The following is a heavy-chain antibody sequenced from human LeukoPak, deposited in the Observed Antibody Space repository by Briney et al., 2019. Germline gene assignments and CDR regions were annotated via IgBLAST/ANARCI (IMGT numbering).Heavy chain of an antibody. J-gene: IGHJ3*02. V-gene: IGHV1-46*01. Sequence: ASVKVSCKASGYTFTGYYMHWVRQAPGQGLEWMGIINPSGGSTSYAQKFQGRVTMTRDMSTSTVYMELSSLRSEDTAVYYCARANWNYEDAFDIWGQGTMVTVSS. CDR3: ARANWNYEDAFDI. D-gene: IGHD1-7*01. CDR1: GYTFTGYY. CDR2: INPSGGST.